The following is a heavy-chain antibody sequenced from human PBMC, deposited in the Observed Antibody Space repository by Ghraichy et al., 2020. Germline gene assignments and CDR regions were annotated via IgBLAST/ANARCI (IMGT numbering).Heavy chain of an antibody. Sequence: GGSLRLSCAASGFTFRAFSIHWVRQAPGKGLEWVSSISSDSSYIYYADSMKGRFAISRDNAKNSLYLQMDSLRAEDTAVYYCARSGWGFGSGFYYWGQGTLVSVSS. CDR2: ISSDSSYI. CDR3: ARSGWGFGSGFYY. CDR1: GFTFRAFS. V-gene: IGHV3-21*06. D-gene: IGHD3-10*01. J-gene: IGHJ4*02.